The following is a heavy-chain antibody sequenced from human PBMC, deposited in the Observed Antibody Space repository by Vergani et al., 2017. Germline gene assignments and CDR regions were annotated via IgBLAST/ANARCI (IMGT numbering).Heavy chain of an antibody. Sequence: EVQLVESGGGVVQPGGSLRLSCAASGFTFSSYAMSWVRQGPGRGLEWVSAISGSGGSTYYADSVKGRFTISRDNTKNTLYLQMNSLRAEDTAVYYCAKGLNVVVTTFDYWGQGTLVTVSS. CDR3: AKGLNVVVTTFDY. D-gene: IGHD2-21*02. CDR2: ISGSGGST. CDR1: GFTFSSYA. V-gene: IGHV3-23*04. J-gene: IGHJ4*02.